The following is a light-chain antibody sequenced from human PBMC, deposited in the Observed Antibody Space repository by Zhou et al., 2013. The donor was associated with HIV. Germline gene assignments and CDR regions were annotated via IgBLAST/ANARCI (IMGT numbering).Light chain of an antibody. CDR2: GAS. V-gene: IGKV3-20*01. J-gene: IGKJ4*01. CDR1: QTVSSSS. CDR3: HLYGSSSALS. Sequence: PGERVTLSCRASQTVSSSSLAWYQQKSGQAPRLLIYGASSRATGIPDRFSGSGFGADFALTIDRLEPEDSAIYFCHLYGSSSALSFGGGTRVEI.